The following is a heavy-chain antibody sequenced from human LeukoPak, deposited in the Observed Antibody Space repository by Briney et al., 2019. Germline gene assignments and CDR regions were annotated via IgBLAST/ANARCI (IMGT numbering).Heavy chain of an antibody. D-gene: IGHD2-2*01. CDR3: ARGRGGYCSSTSCYALGY. J-gene: IGHJ4*02. V-gene: IGHV1-69*13. CDR1: GYTFTSYD. CDR2: IIPIFGTA. Sequence: GASVKVSCKASGYTFTSYDINWVRQATGQGLEWMGGIIPIFGTANYAQKFQGRVTITADESTSTAYMELSSLRSEDTAVYYCARGRGGYCSSTSCYALGYWGQGTLVTVSS.